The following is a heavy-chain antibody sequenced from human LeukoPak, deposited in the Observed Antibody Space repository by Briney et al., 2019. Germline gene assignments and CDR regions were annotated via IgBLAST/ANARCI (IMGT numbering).Heavy chain of an antibody. V-gene: IGHV3-73*01. CDR3: TGHSYAFDY. D-gene: IGHD1-26*01. Sequence: QPGGSLKLFCAASGFTFSGSAMHWVRQASGKGLEWVGRIRSKANSYAPAYAASVKGRFTISRDDSKNTVYLQMNSLKTEDTAVYYCTGHSYAFDYWGQGTLVTVSS. J-gene: IGHJ4*02. CDR2: IRSKANSYAP. CDR1: GFTFSGSA.